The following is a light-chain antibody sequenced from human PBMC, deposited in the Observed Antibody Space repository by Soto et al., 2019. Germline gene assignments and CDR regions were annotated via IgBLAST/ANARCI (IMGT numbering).Light chain of an antibody. Sequence: DIQMSPPPSSLSASVGDRGTVPCRSSQSISSYLNWYQQKPGKAPKLLIYAASSLQSGVPSRFSGSGSGTDFTLTISSLQPEDFATYYCQQSYSTPPITFGQGTRLEIK. CDR1: QSISSY. V-gene: IGKV1-39*01. CDR3: QQSYSTPPIT. J-gene: IGKJ5*01. CDR2: AAS.